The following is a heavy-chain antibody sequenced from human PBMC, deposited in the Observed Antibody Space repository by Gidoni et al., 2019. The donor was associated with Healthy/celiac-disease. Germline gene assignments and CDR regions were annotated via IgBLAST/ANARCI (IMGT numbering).Heavy chain of an antibody. CDR1: GFTFSSYS. CDR2: ISSSSSYI. J-gene: IGHJ6*02. V-gene: IGHV3-21*01. D-gene: IGHD3-10*01. Sequence: EVQLVESGGGLVKPGGSLRLSCAASGFTFSSYSMNWVRQAPGKGLEWVSSISSSSSYIYYADSVKGRFTISRDNAKNSLYLQMNSLRAEDTAVYYCARDDFGRFGELNYYYYGMDVWGQGTTVTVSS. CDR3: ARDDFGRFGELNYYYYGMDV.